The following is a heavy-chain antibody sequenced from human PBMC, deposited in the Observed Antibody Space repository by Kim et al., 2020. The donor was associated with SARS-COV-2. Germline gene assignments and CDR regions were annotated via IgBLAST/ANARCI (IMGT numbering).Heavy chain of an antibody. D-gene: IGHD1-26*01. V-gene: IGHV1-18*01. Sequence: AQKLQVRVTMTTDTSTSTAYMELRSLRSDDTAVYYCARDSSGSYSPRFGYWGQGTLVTVSS. CDR3: ARDSSGSYSPRFGY. J-gene: IGHJ4*02.